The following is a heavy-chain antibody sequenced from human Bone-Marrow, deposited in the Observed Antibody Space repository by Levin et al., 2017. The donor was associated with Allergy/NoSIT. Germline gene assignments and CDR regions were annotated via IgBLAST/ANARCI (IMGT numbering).Heavy chain of an antibody. V-gene: IGHV4-39*07. CDR2: IFYTGTT. J-gene: IGHJ5*02. CDR3: ARVMYNWDDFWFHP. CDR1: GGSISNTNYY. Sequence: MTGGSLRLSCDVSGGSISNTNYYWAWIRQPPGTGLEWIGNIFYTGTTSYNPSLESRVTISIDTSKNQFSLRLTSVTAADTAVFYCARVMYNWDDFWFHPWGQGTLVTVSS. D-gene: IGHD1-20*01.